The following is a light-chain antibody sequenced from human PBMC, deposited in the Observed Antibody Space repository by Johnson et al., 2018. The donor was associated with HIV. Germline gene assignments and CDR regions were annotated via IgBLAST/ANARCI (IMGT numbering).Light chain of an antibody. V-gene: IGLV1-51*01. J-gene: IGLJ1*01. CDR3: GMWDSSLSSGF. Sequence: QSVLTQPPSVSAAPGQKVTISCSGSNSTIGNNYVSWYQQLPGTAPKLLIYDNNKRPSGIPDRFSGSKSGTSATLDITGLQTGDEANYYCGMWDSSLSSGFFGTGTKVTVL. CDR2: DNN. CDR1: NSTIGNNY.